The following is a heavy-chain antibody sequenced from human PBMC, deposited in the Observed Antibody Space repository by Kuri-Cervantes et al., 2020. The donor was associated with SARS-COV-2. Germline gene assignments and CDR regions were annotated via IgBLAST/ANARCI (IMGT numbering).Heavy chain of an antibody. J-gene: IGHJ6*04. CDR2: INHSGST. CDR3: ARETVVVPAALDV. D-gene: IGHD2-2*01. Sequence: LRLSCAVYGGSFSGYYWSWIRQPPGKGLEWIGEINHSGSTNYNPSLKSRVTISVDTSKNQFSLKLSSVTAADTAVYYCARETVVVPAALDVWGKGTTVTVSS. V-gene: IGHV4-34*09. CDR1: GGSFSGYY.